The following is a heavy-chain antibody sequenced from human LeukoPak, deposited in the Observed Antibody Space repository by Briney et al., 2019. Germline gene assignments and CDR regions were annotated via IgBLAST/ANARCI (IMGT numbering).Heavy chain of an antibody. CDR2: ISSSSSTI. CDR3: ARAAVTSSYYYYYYMDV. CDR1: GFTFSSYS. J-gene: IGHJ6*03. D-gene: IGHD2-21*02. Sequence: GGSLRLSCAASGFTFSSYSMNWVRQAPGKGLEWVSYISSSSSTIYYADSVRGRFTISRENAKNSLFLQMNSLRAEDTAVYYCARAAVTSSYYYYYYMDVWGKGSTVTVSS. V-gene: IGHV3-48*01.